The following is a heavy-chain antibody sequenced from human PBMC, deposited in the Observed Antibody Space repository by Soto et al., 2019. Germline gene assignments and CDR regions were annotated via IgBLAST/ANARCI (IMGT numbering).Heavy chain of an antibody. D-gene: IGHD6-13*01. V-gene: IGHV5-10-1*01. CDR2: IYPSDSYT. CDR1: GYSFTSYW. Sequence: RGESLKISCKGSGYSFTSYWSSWVRQMPGKGLEWMGRIYPSDSYTNYSTSFQGHVTISADKSISTAYPQWSSLKASDTAMYYCARTGYSSSWYYFDYWGQGTLVTVSS. CDR3: ARTGYSSSWYYFDY. J-gene: IGHJ4*02.